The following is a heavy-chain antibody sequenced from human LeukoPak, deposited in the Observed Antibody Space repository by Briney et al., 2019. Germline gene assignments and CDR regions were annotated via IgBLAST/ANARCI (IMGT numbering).Heavy chain of an antibody. CDR2: ISSSSSTI. D-gene: IGHD2-15*01. V-gene: IGHV3-48*02. Sequence: GGSLRLSCAASGFTLSSYSMNWGRQAPGKGVEWGSYISSSSSTIYYADSVKGRFTISRDNAKNSLYLQMNSLRDEDTAVYYCARSRCSGGSCYAWGAAFDIWGQGTMVTVSS. CDR3: ARSRCSGGSCYAWGAAFDI. CDR1: GFTLSSYS. J-gene: IGHJ3*02.